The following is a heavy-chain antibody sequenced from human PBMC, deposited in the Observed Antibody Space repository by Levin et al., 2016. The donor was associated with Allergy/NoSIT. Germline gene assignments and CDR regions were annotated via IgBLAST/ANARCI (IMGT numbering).Heavy chain of an antibody. CDR1: GFTFSDYY. CDR2: ITSSSSHT. CDR3: AREYYYGMDV. J-gene: IGHJ6*02. V-gene: IGHV3-11*05. Sequence: GGSLRLSCAASGFTFSDYYMSWIRQAPGKGLEWISYITSSSSHTNYADSVKGRFTISRDNAKNSLYLQMNSLRAEDTAVYYCAREYYYGMDVWGQGTTVTVSS.